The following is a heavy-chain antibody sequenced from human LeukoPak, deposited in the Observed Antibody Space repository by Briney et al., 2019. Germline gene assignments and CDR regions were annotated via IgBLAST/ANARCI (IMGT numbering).Heavy chain of an antibody. CDR2: IKQDGSEK. CDR3: ARAGSFWHYVY. D-gene: IGHD1-7*01. Sequence: GGSLRLSCAASEFTFSNYWMSWVRQTPGKGLEWVANIKQDGSEKYYVDSVKGRFTISRDNAKNSLSLQMDSLRVEDTAVYYCARAGSFWHYVYWGQGTLVTVSS. J-gene: IGHJ4*02. V-gene: IGHV3-7*01. CDR1: EFTFSNYW.